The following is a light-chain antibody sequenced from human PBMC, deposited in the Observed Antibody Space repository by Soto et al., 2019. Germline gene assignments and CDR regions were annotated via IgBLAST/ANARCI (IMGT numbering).Light chain of an antibody. CDR3: QDSSNSPWP. CDR1: QSVTSTY. J-gene: IGKJ1*01. V-gene: IGKV3-20*01. CDR2: ATS. Sequence: TQSPGTLSLSPGERATLSCRAVQSVTSTYMAWYQQKPGQAPRLLIYATSFRATGIPDRFRGSGSGTDFTLTISSLEPEDSAVYYCQDSSNSPWPFGQGTKVEIK.